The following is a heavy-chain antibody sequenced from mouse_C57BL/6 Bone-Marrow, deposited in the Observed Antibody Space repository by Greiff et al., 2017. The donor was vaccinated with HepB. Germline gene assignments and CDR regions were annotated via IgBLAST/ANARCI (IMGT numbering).Heavy chain of an antibody. V-gene: IGHV1-81*01. CDR1: GYTFTSYG. CDR2: IYPRSGNT. J-gene: IGHJ3*01. D-gene: IGHD2-4*01. CDR3: ARQAYDYVAY. Sequence: VQLQQSGAELARPGASVKLSCKASGYTFTSYGISWVKQRTGQGLEWIGEIYPRSGNTYYNEKFKGKATLTADKSSSTAYMELRSLTSEDSAVYFCARQAYDYVAYWGQGTLVTVSA.